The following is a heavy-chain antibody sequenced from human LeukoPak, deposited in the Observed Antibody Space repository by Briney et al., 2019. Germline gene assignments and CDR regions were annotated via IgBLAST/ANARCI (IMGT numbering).Heavy chain of an antibody. J-gene: IGHJ4*02. CDR1: GGPISTYY. V-gene: IGHV4-59*12. Sequence: SETLSLTCTVSGGPISTYYWSWIRQPPGKELEWIGYNSYSGSTNYNPSLKSRVTMSVDTSKNQFSLKLSSVTAADTAVYYCARDCSRGSCDRPLDYWGQGTLVTVSS. CDR2: NSYSGST. D-gene: IGHD2-15*01. CDR3: ARDCSRGSCDRPLDY.